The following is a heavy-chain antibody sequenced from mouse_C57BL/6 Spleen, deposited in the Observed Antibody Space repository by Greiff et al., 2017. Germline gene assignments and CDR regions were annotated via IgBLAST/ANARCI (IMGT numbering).Heavy chain of an antibody. J-gene: IGHJ4*01. CDR3: ARVGILQAMDY. Sequence: VQLQQPGAELVRPGSSVKLSCKASGYTFTSYWMHWVKQRPIQGLEWIGNIDPSDSETHYNQKFKDKATLTVDKSSSTAYMQLSSLTSEDSAVYYCARVGILQAMDYWGQGTSVTVSS. D-gene: IGHD1-1*01. CDR1: GYTFTSYW. CDR2: IDPSDSET. V-gene: IGHV1-52*01.